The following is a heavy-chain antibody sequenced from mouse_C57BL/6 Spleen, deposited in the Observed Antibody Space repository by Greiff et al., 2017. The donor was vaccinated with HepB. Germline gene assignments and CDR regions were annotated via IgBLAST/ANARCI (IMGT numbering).Heavy chain of an antibody. CDR3: ARNGDYYGSSYWFAY. CDR2: IHPTSGST. CDR1: GYTFTSYW. V-gene: IGHV1-64*01. Sequence: VKLQQPGAELVKPGASVKLSCKASGYTFTSYWMHWVKQRPGQGLEWIGMIHPTSGSTNYNEKFKSKATLTVDKSSSTAYMQLSSLTSEDSAVYYCARNGDYYGSSYWFAYWGQGTLVTVSA. J-gene: IGHJ3*01. D-gene: IGHD1-1*01.